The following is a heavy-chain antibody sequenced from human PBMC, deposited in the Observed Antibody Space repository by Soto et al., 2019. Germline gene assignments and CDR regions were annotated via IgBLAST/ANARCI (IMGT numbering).Heavy chain of an antibody. J-gene: IGHJ5*02. D-gene: IGHD3-9*01. CDR3: ARDVYDILTGYYGPRWSDP. CDR1: GGTFSSYA. V-gene: IGHV1-69*13. CDR2: IIPIFGTA. Sequence: ASVKVSCKASGGTFSSYAISWVRQAPGQGLEWMGGIIPIFGTANYAQKFQGRATITADESTSTAYMELSSLRSEDTAVYYCARDVYDILTGYYGPRWSDPWGQGTLVTVSS.